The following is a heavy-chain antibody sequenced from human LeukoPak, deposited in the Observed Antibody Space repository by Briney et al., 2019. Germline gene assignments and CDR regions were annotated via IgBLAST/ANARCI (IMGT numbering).Heavy chain of an antibody. V-gene: IGHV4-30-4*08. Sequence: SETLSLTCTVSGGSISSGDYYWSWIRQPPGKGLEWIGYIYYSGSTYYNPSLKSRVTISVDTSKNQFSLKLSSVTAADTAVYYCARDNSGWLVNFDYWGQGSLVTVSS. J-gene: IGHJ4*02. D-gene: IGHD6-19*01. CDR1: GGSISSGDYY. CDR2: IYYSGST. CDR3: ARDNSGWLVNFDY.